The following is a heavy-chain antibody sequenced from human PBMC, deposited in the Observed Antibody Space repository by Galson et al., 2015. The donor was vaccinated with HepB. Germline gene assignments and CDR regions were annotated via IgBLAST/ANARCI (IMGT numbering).Heavy chain of an antibody. CDR3: ARDLLGRYFDWLGSWNYYGMDV. Sequence: SLRLSCAASGFTFSSYWMSWVRQAPGKGLEWVANIKQDGSEKYYVDSVKGRFTISRDNAKNSLYLQMNSLRAEDTAVYYCARDLLGRYFDWLGSWNYYGMDVWGQGTTVTVSS. V-gene: IGHV3-7*03. J-gene: IGHJ6*02. D-gene: IGHD3-9*01. CDR1: GFTFSSYW. CDR2: IKQDGSEK.